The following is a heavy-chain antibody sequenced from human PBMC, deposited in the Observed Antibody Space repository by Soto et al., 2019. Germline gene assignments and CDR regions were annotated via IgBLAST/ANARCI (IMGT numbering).Heavy chain of an antibody. Sequence: PGGSMRLSCAASGFTVSSNYMSWVRQAPGKGLEWVSVIYSGGSTYYADSVKGRFTISRDNSKNTLYLQMNSLRAEDTAVYYCARDFRWLFSAGGMDVWGQGTTVTVSS. J-gene: IGHJ6*02. D-gene: IGHD3-22*01. CDR2: IYSGGST. CDR3: ARDFRWLFSAGGMDV. CDR1: GFTVSSNY. V-gene: IGHV3-53*01.